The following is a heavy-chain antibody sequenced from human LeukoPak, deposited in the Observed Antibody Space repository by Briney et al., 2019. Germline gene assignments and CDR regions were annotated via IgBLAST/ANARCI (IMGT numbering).Heavy chain of an antibody. CDR1: GFTFGDYA. CDR3: TRVQDYDILTGYYIPQGVFDY. V-gene: IGHV3-49*04. Sequence: GGSLRLSCTASGFTFGDYAMSWVRQAPGKGLEWVGFIRSKAYGGTTEYAASVKGRFTISRDDSKSIAYLQMNSLKTEDTAVYYCTRVQDYDILTGYYIPQGVFDYWGQGTLVTVSS. D-gene: IGHD3-9*01. CDR2: IRSKAYGGTT. J-gene: IGHJ4*02.